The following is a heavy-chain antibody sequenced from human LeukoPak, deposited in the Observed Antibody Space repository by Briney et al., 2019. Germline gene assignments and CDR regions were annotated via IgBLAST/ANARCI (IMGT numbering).Heavy chain of an antibody. V-gene: IGHV3-30*04. CDR3: AREVVVVAATPISFDY. CDR2: ISYDGSNR. CDR1: GFTFSSYA. J-gene: IGHJ4*02. Sequence: GGSLRLSCAASGFTFSSYAMHWVRQAPGKGLEWVAVISYDGSNRYCADSVKGRFTISRDNSKNTLYLQMNSLRAEDTAVYYCAREVVVVAATPISFDYWGQGTLVTVSS. D-gene: IGHD2-15*01.